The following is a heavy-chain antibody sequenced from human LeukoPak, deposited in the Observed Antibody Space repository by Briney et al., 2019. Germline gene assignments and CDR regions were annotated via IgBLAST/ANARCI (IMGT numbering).Heavy chain of an antibody. CDR3: ASLDSVVVTAMGYY. D-gene: IGHD2-21*02. CDR2: ISSGSSTI. V-gene: IGHV3-48*02. Sequence: PGGSLRLSCAASGFTFSSYSMNWVRQAPGKGPEWVSYISSGSSTIYYADSVKGRFTVSRDNAKNSLYLQMNSLRDEDTAVYYCASLDSVVVTAMGYYWGQGTLVTVSS. CDR1: GFTFSSYS. J-gene: IGHJ4*02.